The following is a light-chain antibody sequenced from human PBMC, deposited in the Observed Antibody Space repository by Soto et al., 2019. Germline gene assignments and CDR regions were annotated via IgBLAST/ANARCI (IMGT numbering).Light chain of an antibody. V-gene: IGKV3-20*01. Sequence: EIVLQQSHGTLSLSPGQRATLSGRARQRLSASDIAWYQQKPGQAPKFLIYGVSSRATGIPDRFSGSGSGTDFTLTISRLEPEDLAVYHCQQYGSSPLITLGQGTRLEIK. CDR1: QRLSASD. J-gene: IGKJ5*01. CDR3: QQYGSSPLIT. CDR2: GVS.